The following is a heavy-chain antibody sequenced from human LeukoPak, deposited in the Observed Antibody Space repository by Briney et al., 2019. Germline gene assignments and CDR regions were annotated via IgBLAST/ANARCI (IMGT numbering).Heavy chain of an antibody. J-gene: IGHJ4*02. CDR2: FDPEDGET. CDR1: GYTLTELS. D-gene: IGHD6-19*01. Sequence: VKVSCKVSGYTLTELSMHWVRQAPGKGLEWMGGFDPEDGETVYAQKFQGRVTMTEDTSTDTAYMELSSLRSEDTAVYYCATAPYSSGWYGFDYWGQGTLVTVSS. V-gene: IGHV1-24*01. CDR3: ATAPYSSGWYGFDY.